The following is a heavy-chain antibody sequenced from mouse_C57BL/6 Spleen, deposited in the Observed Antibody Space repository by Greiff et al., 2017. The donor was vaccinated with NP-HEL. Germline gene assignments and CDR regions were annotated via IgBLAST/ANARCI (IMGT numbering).Heavy chain of an antibody. D-gene: IGHD1-1*01. J-gene: IGHJ2*01. CDR3: ARRAYYGSSPFDY. CDR1: GFTFTSYW. CDR2: INPSNGGT. V-gene: IGHV1-53*01. Sequence: VQLQQPGTELVKPGASVKLSCKASGFTFTSYWMHWVKQRPGQGLEWIGNINPSNGGTNYNEKFKSKAALTVDKSSSTAYMQLSSLTSEDSAVYYCARRAYYGSSPFDYWGQGTTLTVSS.